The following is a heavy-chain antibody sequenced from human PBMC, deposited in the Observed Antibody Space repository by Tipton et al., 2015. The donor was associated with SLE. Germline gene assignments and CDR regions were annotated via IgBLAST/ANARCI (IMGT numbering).Heavy chain of an antibody. Sequence: TLSLTCAVYGGSISSYYWSWIRQPPGRGLEWIGYIYYSGSTNYNPSLKSRVTISVDTSKNQFSLKLSSVTAADTAVYYCARAEGSWDAFDIWGQGTMVTVSS. D-gene: IGHD2-15*01. CDR3: ARAEGSWDAFDI. CDR1: GGSISSYY. CDR2: IYYSGST. J-gene: IGHJ3*02. V-gene: IGHV4-59*01.